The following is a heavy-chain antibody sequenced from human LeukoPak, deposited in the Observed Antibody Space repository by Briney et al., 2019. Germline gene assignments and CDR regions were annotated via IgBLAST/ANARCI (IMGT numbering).Heavy chain of an antibody. CDR3: ARTFDC. Sequence: MTSGTLSLTCAVSGGSISTGNWWSWVRQPPGKGMEWIGDIYHSGSTNCNPSLKSRVTISVDKSKNQFSLQLSSVTAADTAVYYCARTFDCWGQGTLVTVSS. CDR2: IYHSGST. CDR1: GGSISTGNW. V-gene: IGHV4-4*02. J-gene: IGHJ5*01.